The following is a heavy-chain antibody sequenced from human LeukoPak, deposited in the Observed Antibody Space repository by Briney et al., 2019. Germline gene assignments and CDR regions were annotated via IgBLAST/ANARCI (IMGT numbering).Heavy chain of an antibody. V-gene: IGHV5-51*01. CDR3: ARLLERAYSFGSVDY. CDR2: IYPGDSDT. J-gene: IGHJ4*02. D-gene: IGHD5-18*01. CDR1: GYRFTNYW. Sequence: GESLKISCQGSGYRFTNYWIGWVRQMPGKGLEWMGIIYPGDSDTRYSPSFQGQVTLSADKSISTAYLQWRSLKASDTALYYCARLLERAYSFGSVDYWGQGTLLTVSS.